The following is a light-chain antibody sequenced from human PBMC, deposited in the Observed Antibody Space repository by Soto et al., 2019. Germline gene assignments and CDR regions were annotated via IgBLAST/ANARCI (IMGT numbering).Light chain of an antibody. CDR3: QQYNSYSQT. J-gene: IGKJ1*01. CDR1: QSVSSW. Sequence: IQMTQSTSTLSASVGDRVSITCRASQSVSSWLAWYQQKPGKAPKLLIYDASGLESGVPSRFSGSGSGTEFTLTISSLQPDDFATYYCQQYNSYSQTFGQGTKVDI. V-gene: IGKV1-5*01. CDR2: DAS.